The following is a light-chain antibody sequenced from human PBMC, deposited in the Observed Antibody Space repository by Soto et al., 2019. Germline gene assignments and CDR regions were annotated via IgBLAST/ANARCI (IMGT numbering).Light chain of an antibody. CDR2: DAS. CDR1: QTISGW. CDR3: QHYYNLPFT. Sequence: IQMTQSPSTLSASVGDTVTITCRASQTISGWLAWYQQRPGKAPNLLIFDASTLESGVPSRFSGSGSGTDFTFTISGLQPEDIATYYCQHYYNLPFTFGPGTKVDIK. J-gene: IGKJ3*01. V-gene: IGKV1-5*01.